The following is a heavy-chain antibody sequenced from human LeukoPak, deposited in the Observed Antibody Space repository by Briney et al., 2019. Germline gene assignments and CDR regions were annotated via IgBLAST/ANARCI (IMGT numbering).Heavy chain of an antibody. J-gene: IGHJ5*02. CDR3: ASLGDCGGDCYDIWWFDP. D-gene: IGHD2-21*02. Sequence: PGGSLRLSCAASGFTFSSYAMSWVRQAPGKGLEWVSAISGSGGSTYYADSVKGRFTISRDNSKNTLYLQMNSLRAEDTAVYYCASLGDCGGDCYDIWWFDPWGQGTLVTVSS. V-gene: IGHV3-23*01. CDR1: GFTFSSYA. CDR2: ISGSGGST.